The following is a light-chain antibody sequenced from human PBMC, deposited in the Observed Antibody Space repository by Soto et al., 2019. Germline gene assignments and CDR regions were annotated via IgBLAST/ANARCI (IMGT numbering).Light chain of an antibody. CDR1: QSLSSSY. J-gene: IGKJ1*01. CDR3: QQYGSSPLT. V-gene: IGKV3-20*01. CDR2: GAS. Sequence: EIVLTQSPGTLSLSPGERATLSCRASQSLSSSYLAWYQQKPGQPPRLLMYGASSRATGIPDRFSGSGSVTDFTLTISRLEPEDFAVYYCQQYGSSPLTFGQGTQVEIK.